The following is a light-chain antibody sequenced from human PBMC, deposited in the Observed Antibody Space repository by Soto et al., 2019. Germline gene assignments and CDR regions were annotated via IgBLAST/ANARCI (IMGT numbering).Light chain of an antibody. J-gene: IGKJ2*01. V-gene: IGKV3-20*01. Sequence: EIVLTQSPGTLSLSPGERATLSCRARQSVSSSYLAWYQQKPGQAPRLLIYGASSRATGIPDRFSGSGSGTDFTLTISRLEPEDFAVYYCQHLDTFGQGTKLEIK. CDR1: QSVSSSY. CDR2: GAS. CDR3: QHLDT.